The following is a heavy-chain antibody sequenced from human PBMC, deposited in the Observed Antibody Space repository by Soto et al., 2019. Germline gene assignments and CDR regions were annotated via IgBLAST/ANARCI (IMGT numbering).Heavy chain of an antibody. D-gene: IGHD6-13*01. CDR2: IGTAGDP. CDR3: ARGAIAAAGTYFDY. Sequence: EVQLLESGGNLVQPGGSLRLSCTASGFTFSSYDMHWVRQATGKGLEWVSAIGTAGDPYYPGSVKGRFTISRENAKNSLYLQMNSLRPGDTAVYYCARGAIAAAGTYFDYWGQGTLVTVSS. CDR1: GFTFSSYD. V-gene: IGHV3-13*05. J-gene: IGHJ4*02.